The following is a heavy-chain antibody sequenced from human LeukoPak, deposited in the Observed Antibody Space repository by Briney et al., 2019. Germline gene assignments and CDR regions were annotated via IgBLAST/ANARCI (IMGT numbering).Heavy chain of an antibody. D-gene: IGHD1-26*01. CDR1: GGSISSSSYY. J-gene: IGHJ4*02. CDR3: ARVSAGPRTSGSHFDY. CDR2: IYYSGST. Sequence: PSETLSLTCTVSGGSISSSSYYWGWIRQPPGKGLEWIGSIYYSGSTNYNPSLKSRVTISVDTSKNQFSLKLSSVTAADTAVYYCARVSAGPRTSGSHFDYWGQGTLVTVSS. V-gene: IGHV4-39*07.